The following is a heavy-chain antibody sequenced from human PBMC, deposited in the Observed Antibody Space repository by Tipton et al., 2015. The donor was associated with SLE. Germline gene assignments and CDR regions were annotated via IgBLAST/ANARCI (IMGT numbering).Heavy chain of an antibody. CDR2: IHRSGIT. V-gene: IGHV4-38-2*02. CDR3: AREYSGYDYRTFDH. J-gene: IGHJ4*02. Sequence: TLSLTCNVSGYSIRDGYYWGWIRQAPGKGLEWIGTIHRSGITYYNPSLKSRVTISVDTSKNQFSLKVRSVTAADTAVYYCAREYSGYDYRTFDHWGQGTLVTVSS. D-gene: IGHD5-12*01. CDR1: GYSIRDGYY.